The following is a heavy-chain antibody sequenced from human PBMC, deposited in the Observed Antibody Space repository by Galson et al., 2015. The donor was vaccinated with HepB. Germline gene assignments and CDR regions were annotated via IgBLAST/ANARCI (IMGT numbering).Heavy chain of an antibody. CDR1: GYTFTSYA. D-gene: IGHD2/OR15-2a*01. J-gene: IGHJ6*02. Sequence: SVKVSCKASGYTFTSYAMHWVRQAPGQRLEWMGWINAGNGNTKYSQKFQGRVTITRDTSASTAYMELSSLRSEDTAVYYCARAKTAFSPRDQGGGGMDVWGQGTTVTVSS. V-gene: IGHV1-3*01. CDR3: ARAKTAFSPRDQGGGGMDV. CDR2: INAGNGNT.